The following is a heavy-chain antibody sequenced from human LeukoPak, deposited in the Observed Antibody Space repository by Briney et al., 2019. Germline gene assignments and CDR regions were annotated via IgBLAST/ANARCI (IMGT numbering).Heavy chain of an antibody. D-gene: IGHD6-13*01. CDR1: GDSITMYY. V-gene: IGHV3-15*01. CDR2: IKSKTDGGTT. Sequence: PSETLSLTCTVSGDSITMYYWTWVRQAPGKGLEWVGRIKSKTDGGTTDYAAPVKGRFTISRDDSKNTLYLQMNSLKTEDTAVYYCTTESGSSSWYGDYFDYWGQGTLVTVSS. CDR3: TTESGSSSWYGDYFDY. J-gene: IGHJ4*02.